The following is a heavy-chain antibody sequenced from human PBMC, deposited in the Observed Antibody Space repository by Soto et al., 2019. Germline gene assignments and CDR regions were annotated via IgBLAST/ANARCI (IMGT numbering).Heavy chain of an antibody. J-gene: IGHJ4*02. CDR2: INHSGST. CDR3: AGVGQKKWLLQKSDDY. CDR1: GGSFSGYY. D-gene: IGHD3-22*01. Sequence: QVQVQQWGAGLLKPSETLSLTCAVYGGSFSGYYWTWIRQPPGKGLEWIGEINHSGSTNYNPSLKSRVTISEDTSKNQFSLKLISVTAADTAVYYCAGVGQKKWLLQKSDDYWGQGTLVTVSS. V-gene: IGHV4-34*01.